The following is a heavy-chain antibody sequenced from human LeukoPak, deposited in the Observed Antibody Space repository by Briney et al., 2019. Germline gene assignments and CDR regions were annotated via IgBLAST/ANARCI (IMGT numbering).Heavy chain of an antibody. J-gene: IGHJ4*02. Sequence: SLRLSCAASGFTFDDYAMHWVGQAPGKGVEGVSGISWNSGSKDYADSVKGRFTISRANAKNSLYLQMNSLRAEDTALYYCAKVLGVAGRGSFVYWGQGTLFTVSS. D-gene: IGHD3-3*01. CDR2: ISWNSGSK. CDR3: AKVLGVAGRGSFVY. V-gene: IGHV3-9*01. CDR1: GFTFDDYA.